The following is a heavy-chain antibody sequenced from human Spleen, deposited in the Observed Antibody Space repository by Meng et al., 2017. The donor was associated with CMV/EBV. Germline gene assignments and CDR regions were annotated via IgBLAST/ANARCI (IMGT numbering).Heavy chain of an antibody. CDR3: ARGYEVMDV. CDR1: GFTLSSYS. V-gene: IGHV3-21*01. J-gene: IGHJ6*02. D-gene: IGHD2-15*01. CDR2: ISGRNSHI. Sequence: GESLKISCVASGFTLSSYSMHWVRQAPGKGLEWVSFISGRNSHIHYADSVQGRFTISRDDASNSLYLQMNSLRAEDTAVYYCARGYEVMDVWGQGTTVTVSS.